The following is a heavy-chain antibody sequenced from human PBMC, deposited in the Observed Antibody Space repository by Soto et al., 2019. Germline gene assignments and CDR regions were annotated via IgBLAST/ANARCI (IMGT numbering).Heavy chain of an antibody. CDR3: VRHATDRHGNAEDWYFDL. J-gene: IGHJ2*01. D-gene: IGHD2-15*01. V-gene: IGHV4-59*08. CDR2: MYNSEDT. Sequence: QVQLQESGPGLVRPSETLSLTCTVSAASISSYYWTWIRQPPGKGLEWIGHMYNSEDTKYNPSLKSRVPMSVDTSTNQFSLKLRSVTAADTAIYYCVRHATDRHGNAEDWYFDLWGRGTLVTVSS. CDR1: AASISSYY.